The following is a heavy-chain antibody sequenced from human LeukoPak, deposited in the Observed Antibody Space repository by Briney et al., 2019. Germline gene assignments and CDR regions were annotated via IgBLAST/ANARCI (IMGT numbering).Heavy chain of an antibody. CDR3: AKDSYGSGSYRYYYYMDV. Sequence: GGSLRLSCAASGFTFSSYAMHWVRQAPGKGLEWVAVISYDGSNKYYADSVKGRFTISRDNSKNTLYLQMNSLRAEDTAVYYCAKDSYGSGSYRYYYYMDVWGKGTTVTISS. D-gene: IGHD3-10*01. V-gene: IGHV3-30*04. J-gene: IGHJ6*03. CDR2: ISYDGSNK. CDR1: GFTFSSYA.